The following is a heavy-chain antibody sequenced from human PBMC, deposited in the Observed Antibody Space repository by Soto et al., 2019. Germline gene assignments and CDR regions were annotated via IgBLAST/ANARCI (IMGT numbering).Heavy chain of an antibody. Sequence: PSETLSLTCTVSGGSISSGDYYWSWIRQPPGKGLEWIGYIYYSGSTYYNPSLKSRVTISVDTSKNQFSLKLSSVTAADTAVYYCARYSSGYYFGYYVMDVWGQGTSVTVSS. CDR1: GGSISSGDYY. V-gene: IGHV4-30-4*01. CDR3: ARYSSGYYFGYYVMDV. CDR2: IYYSGST. J-gene: IGHJ6*02. D-gene: IGHD3-22*01.